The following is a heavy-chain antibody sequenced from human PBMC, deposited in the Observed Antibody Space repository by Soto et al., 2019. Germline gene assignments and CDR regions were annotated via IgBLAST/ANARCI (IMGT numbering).Heavy chain of an antibody. V-gene: IGHV4-59*01. CDR1: VASISNYY. Sequence: PSETLSLTCTFSVASISNYYWSCIRQPPGKGLEWIGYVHARGSTNFNPSLNGRVTMSIDTSKKQFSLRLTSVTAADTAVYYCARVRGSSGSFYFELWGLGTLV. D-gene: IGHD1-26*01. CDR2: VHARGST. CDR3: ARVRGSSGSFYFEL. J-gene: IGHJ2*01.